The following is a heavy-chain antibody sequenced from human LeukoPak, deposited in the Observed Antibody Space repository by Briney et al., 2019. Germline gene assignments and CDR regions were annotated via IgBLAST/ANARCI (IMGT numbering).Heavy chain of an antibody. Sequence: PSETLSLTCAVYGGSFSGYYWSWIRQPPGKGLEWIGEINHSGSTNYNPSLKSRVTISVDTSKNQFSLKLSSVTAADTAVYYCARGWYGDLDYWGQGTLVTVSS. D-gene: IGHD3-10*01. V-gene: IGHV4-34*01. CDR3: ARGWYGDLDY. CDR1: GGSFSGYY. J-gene: IGHJ4*02. CDR2: INHSGST.